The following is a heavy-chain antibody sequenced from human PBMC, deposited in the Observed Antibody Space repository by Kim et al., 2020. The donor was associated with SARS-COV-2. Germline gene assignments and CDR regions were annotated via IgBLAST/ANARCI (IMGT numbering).Heavy chain of an antibody. D-gene: IGHD3-3*01. CDR2: ISSSSSYI. CDR3: ARDGGGTTIFGVVIIMDV. J-gene: IGHJ6*01. CDR1: GFTFSSYS. Sequence: GGSLRLFCAASGFTFSSYSMNWVRQAPGKGLEWVSSISSSSSYIYYADSVKGRFTISRDNAKNSLYLQMNSLRAEDTAVYHCARDGGGTTIFGVVIIMDVWGQGTTVTVSS. V-gene: IGHV3-21*01.